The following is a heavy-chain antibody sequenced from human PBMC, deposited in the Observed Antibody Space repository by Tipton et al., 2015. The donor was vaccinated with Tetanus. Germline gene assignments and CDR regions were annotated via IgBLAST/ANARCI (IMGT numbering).Heavy chain of an antibody. Sequence: LRLSCTVSGGSISGGGYYWSWIRQHPGKGLEWIGYIYYSGSTYYNPSLKSRVTISVDTSKNQFSLKLSSVTAADTAVYYCARDRYYDILTGYYGVGVDRLYGMDVWGQGTTVTVSS. CDR2: IYYSGST. J-gene: IGHJ6*02. D-gene: IGHD3-9*01. CDR3: ARDRYYDILTGYYGVGVDRLYGMDV. V-gene: IGHV4-31*03. CDR1: GGSISGGGYY.